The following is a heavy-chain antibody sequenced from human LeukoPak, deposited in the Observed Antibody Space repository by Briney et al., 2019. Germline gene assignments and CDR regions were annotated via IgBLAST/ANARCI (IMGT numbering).Heavy chain of an antibody. D-gene: IGHD6-19*01. Sequence: GGSLRLSCAVSGFTFSGNYMSWIRQAPGKGLEWVSLIYSDDTTLYADSVKGRFTISRDISKNTLYLQMSSLRAEDTALYYCARATFPYSSGWYGHYYYYMDVWGKGTTVTVSS. CDR2: IYSDDTT. V-gene: IGHV3-53*01. J-gene: IGHJ6*03. CDR1: GFTFSGNY. CDR3: ARATFPYSSGWYGHYYYYMDV.